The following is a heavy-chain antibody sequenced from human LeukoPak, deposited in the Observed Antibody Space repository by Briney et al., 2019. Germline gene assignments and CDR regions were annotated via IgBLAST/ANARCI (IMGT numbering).Heavy chain of an antibody. D-gene: IGHD5-24*01. CDR3: ARDGNGDGFAHFLC. CDR2: ITPSSGA. J-gene: IGHJ4*02. CDR1: GSTFTAYA. Sequence: ASVKVSCKSSGSTFTAYAMHWVRQAPGQGLEWMGWITPSSGAKHTLKLQGRGTMTRHTTMSTAHMDLNRGTSDDTAVYFCARDGNGDGFAHFLCWGEGALVTVSS. V-gene: IGHV1-2*02.